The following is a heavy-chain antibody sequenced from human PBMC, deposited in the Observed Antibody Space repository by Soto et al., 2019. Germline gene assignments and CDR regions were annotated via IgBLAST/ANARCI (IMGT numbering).Heavy chain of an antibody. V-gene: IGHV1-3*01. D-gene: IGHD6-13*01. J-gene: IGHJ5*02. CDR2: INGGNGNT. CDR3: ARCPYSSNWYDPYEWFAP. Sequence: QVQLVQSGAEVKKPGASVKVSCKASGYSFISYAMHWVRQAPGQRLEWMGWINGGNGNTKYSEKFQGRVTSTRDTSASTVYMELSSRRSEDTAVYSCARCPYSSNWYDPYEWFAPWGQGTLVTVSS. CDR1: GYSFISYA.